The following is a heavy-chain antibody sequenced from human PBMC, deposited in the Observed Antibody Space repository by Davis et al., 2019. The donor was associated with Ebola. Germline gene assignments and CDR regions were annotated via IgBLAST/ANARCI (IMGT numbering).Heavy chain of an antibody. CDR3: ARGGQLWFGELLYSEDAFDI. Sequence: SETLSLTCAVSGGSISSGGYSWSWIRQPPGKGLEWIGYIYHSGSTYYNPSLKSRVTISVDTSKNQFSLKLSSVTAADTAVYYCARGGQLWFGELLYSEDAFDIWGQGTMVTVSS. J-gene: IGHJ3*02. CDR2: IYHSGST. D-gene: IGHD3-10*01. V-gene: IGHV4-30-2*01. CDR1: GGSISSGGYS.